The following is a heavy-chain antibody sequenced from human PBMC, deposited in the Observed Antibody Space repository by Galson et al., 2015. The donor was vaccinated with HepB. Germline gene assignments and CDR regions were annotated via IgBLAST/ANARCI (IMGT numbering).Heavy chain of an antibody. J-gene: IGHJ4*02. CDR2: ISYDGSNK. CDR1: GFTFSAYG. V-gene: IGHV3-30*18. D-gene: IGHD2-15*01. Sequence: SLRLSCAASGFTFSAYGMHWVRQAPGKGLEWVAVISYDGSNKYYADSVKGRFTISRDNSKNTLYLQVNSLGAEDTAVYYCAKGISGGYFDYWGQGTLVTVSS. CDR3: AKGISGGYFDY.